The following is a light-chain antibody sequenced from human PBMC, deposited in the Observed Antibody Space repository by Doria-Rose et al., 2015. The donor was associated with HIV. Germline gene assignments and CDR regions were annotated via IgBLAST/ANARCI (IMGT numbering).Light chain of an antibody. J-gene: IGLJ2*01. Sequence: SVSGSPGQSITISCTGTSSDVGSYNLVSWYQQHPGKAPKLMIYEVSKRPSGVSSRFSGSKSGSLASLTISGLQAEDEADYYCCSYAGSSTLVVFGGGTKPTVL. V-gene: IGLV2-23*02. CDR3: CSYAGSSTLVV. CDR2: EVS. CDR1: SSDVGSYNL.